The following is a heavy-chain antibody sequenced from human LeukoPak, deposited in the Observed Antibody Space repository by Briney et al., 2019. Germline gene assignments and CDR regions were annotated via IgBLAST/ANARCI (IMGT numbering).Heavy chain of an antibody. V-gene: IGHV1-18*01. D-gene: IGHD1-26*01. CDR1: GYTFTSYG. CDR2: ISAYNGNT. CDR3: ARFAKHRFAPEWERDRGGSWFDP. J-gene: IGHJ5*02. Sequence: ASVKVSCKASGYTFTSYGISWVRQAPGQRLEWMGWISAYNGNTNYAQKLQGRVTMTTDTSTSTAYMELRSLRSDDTAVYYCARFAKHRFAPEWERDRGGSWFDPWGQGTLVTVSS.